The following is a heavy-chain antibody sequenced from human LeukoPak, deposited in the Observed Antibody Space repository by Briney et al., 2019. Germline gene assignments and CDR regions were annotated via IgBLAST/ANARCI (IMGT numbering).Heavy chain of an antibody. CDR3: AKLGISDYVWGGYRYNSWFDP. J-gene: IGHJ5*02. CDR1: GFAFSDYT. Sequence: PGGSLRLSCAASGFAFSDYTINWVRQAPGKGLEWVSAISGSGGSTYYADSVKGRFTISRDNSKNTLYLQMNSLRAEDTAVYYCAKLGISDYVWGGYRYNSWFDPWGQGTLVTVSS. CDR2: ISGSGGST. V-gene: IGHV3-23*01. D-gene: IGHD3-16*02.